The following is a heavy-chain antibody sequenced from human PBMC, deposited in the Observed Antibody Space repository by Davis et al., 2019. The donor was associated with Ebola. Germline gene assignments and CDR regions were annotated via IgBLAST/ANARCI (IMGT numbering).Heavy chain of an antibody. CDR2: MNPHNGNT. Sequence: ASVKVSCKASGYTFTSYGITWVRQAPGQGLEWMGWMNPHNGNTNYAQNVQGRVIMTSDTATTTAYMEVGSLRSDDTAVYYCARAQFPTTSDHWGQGTLVTVSS. CDR1: GYTFTSYG. J-gene: IGHJ4*02. D-gene: IGHD1-1*01. V-gene: IGHV1-18*04. CDR3: ARAQFPTTSDH.